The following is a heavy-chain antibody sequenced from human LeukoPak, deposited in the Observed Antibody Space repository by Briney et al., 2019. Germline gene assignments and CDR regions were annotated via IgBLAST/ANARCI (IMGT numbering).Heavy chain of an antibody. J-gene: IGHJ6*03. CDR2: ISGRGGFT. Sequence: PGGSLRLSCTASGFSFSTFAMSWVRQAPRKGLEWVSSISGRGGFTYYADSVKGRFTISRDNSKNTLYLQMNSLRAEDTAIYYCAKDIVVVPAAMSSYYYMDVWGKGTTVTVSS. CDR3: AKDIVVVPAAMSSYYYMDV. D-gene: IGHD2-2*01. V-gene: IGHV3-23*01. CDR1: GFSFSTFA.